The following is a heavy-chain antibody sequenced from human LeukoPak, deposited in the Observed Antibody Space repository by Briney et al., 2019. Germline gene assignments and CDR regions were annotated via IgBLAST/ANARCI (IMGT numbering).Heavy chain of an antibody. D-gene: IGHD2-21*01. J-gene: IGHJ5*02. CDR2: IYYSGST. CDR3: ARHAVVEPTPNLFDP. V-gene: IGHV4-39*01. CDR1: GGSISSSSYY. Sequence: SETLSLTCTVSGGSISSSSYYWGWIRQPPGKGLEWIGSIYYSGSTYYNPSLKSRVTISVDTSKNQFSLKLSSVTAADTAVYYCARHAVVEPTPNLFDPWGQGTLVTVSS.